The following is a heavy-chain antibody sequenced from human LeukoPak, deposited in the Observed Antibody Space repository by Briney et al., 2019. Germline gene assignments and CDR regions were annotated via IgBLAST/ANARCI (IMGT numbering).Heavy chain of an antibody. CDR3: ARGLSGVTGYTYGRGIDY. D-gene: IGHD5-18*01. Sequence: GGSLRLSCAASGFTFSSYWMNWVRQAPGKGLEWVANIKKDGSEKYYVDSVKGRFAISRDNAKASLYLQMNSLRAEDTAVYYCARGLSGVTGYTYGRGIDYWGQGTLVTVSS. J-gene: IGHJ4*02. CDR1: GFTFSSYW. V-gene: IGHV3-7*01. CDR2: IKKDGSEK.